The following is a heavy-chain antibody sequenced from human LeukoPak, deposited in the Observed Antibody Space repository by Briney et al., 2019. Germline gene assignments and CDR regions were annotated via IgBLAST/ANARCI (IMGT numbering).Heavy chain of an antibody. J-gene: IGHJ4*02. D-gene: IGHD1/OR15-1a*01. CDR1: GYTLTGYY. CDR2: INGNSGGT. Sequence: GASVKVSCKASGYTLTGYYMHWVRQAPGQGPEWMGWINGNSGGTKYAQKFEGRVTMTSDTSTSTVQMDLGTLRSDDTAVYYCAREIIEQWPAFDYWGQGTPVTVSS. V-gene: IGHV1-2*02. CDR3: AREIIEQWPAFDY.